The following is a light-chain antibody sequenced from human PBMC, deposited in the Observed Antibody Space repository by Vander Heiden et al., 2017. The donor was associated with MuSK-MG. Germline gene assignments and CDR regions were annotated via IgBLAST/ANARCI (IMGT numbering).Light chain of an antibody. CDR1: QSISSY. CDR3: QQSDNTPIT. CDR2: SAS. Sequence: DIQMTQSPSSLSASVGDRVTITCRASQSISSYLNWYQLKPGDGPKLLIYSASSLESGVPSRFSGSGSGTDFTLTISRLQPEDFATYFCQQSDNTPITFGGGTMVEI. V-gene: IGKV1-39*01. J-gene: IGKJ4*01.